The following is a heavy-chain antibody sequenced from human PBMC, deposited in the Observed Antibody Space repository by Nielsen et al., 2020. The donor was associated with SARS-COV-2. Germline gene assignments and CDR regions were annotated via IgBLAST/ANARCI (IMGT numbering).Heavy chain of an antibody. D-gene: IGHD6-6*01. CDR2: ISWNSGSI. CDR1: GFTFDDYA. CDR3: AKGRPYYMDV. Sequence: GGSLRLSCAASGFTFDDYAMHWVRQAPGKGLEWVSGISWNSGSIGYADSVKGRFTISRDNAKNSLYLQMNSLRAEDTALYYCAKGRPYYMDVWGKGTTVTVSS. J-gene: IGHJ6*03. V-gene: IGHV3-9*01.